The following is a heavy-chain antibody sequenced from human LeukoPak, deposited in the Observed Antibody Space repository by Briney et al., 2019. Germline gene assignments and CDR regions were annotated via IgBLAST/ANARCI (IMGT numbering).Heavy chain of an antibody. V-gene: IGHV3-23*01. CDR2: ISGSGGST. CDR1: GFTFSSYA. CDR3: AKASLLGMDV. Sequence: GGSLRLFCAASGFTFSSYAMRWVRQARGKGVEWVSAISGSGGSTYYEDSVKGRFTISRDNSKNTLYLQMNSLKAEDTAVYYCAKASLLGMDVWGQGTTVTVSS. D-gene: IGHD2/OR15-2a*01. J-gene: IGHJ6*02.